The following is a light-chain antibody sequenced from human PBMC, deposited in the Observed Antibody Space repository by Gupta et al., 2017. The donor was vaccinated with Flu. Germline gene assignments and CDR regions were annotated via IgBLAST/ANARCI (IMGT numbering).Light chain of an antibody. CDR1: SRDVGGYNY. Sequence: SVTISCTGTSRDVGGYNYVSWYQQHPGTAPKLMSDEVRKRPSGVPDRCAGSKSGTTALPTVSGLQAEDDAYYDCGSYEGSSNVVFGGGTKLTVL. CDR3: GSYEGSSNVV. V-gene: IGLV2-8*01. CDR2: EVR. J-gene: IGLJ2*01.